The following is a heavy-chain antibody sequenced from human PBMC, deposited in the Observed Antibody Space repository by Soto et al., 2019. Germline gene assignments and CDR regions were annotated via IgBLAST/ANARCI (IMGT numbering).Heavy chain of an antibody. CDR3: VRQQYDFLVDP. J-gene: IGHJ5*02. Sequence: GSLRLSCAASGFSFRNYAMSWVRQAPGKGLEWISTLTGSSSNIYYADSVKGRFAISRDNSRNTLYLQMNSLTAEDTAVYYCVRQQYDFLVDPWGQGTLVTVSS. CDR1: GFSFRNYA. CDR2: LTGSSSNI. V-gene: IGHV3-23*01. D-gene: IGHD4-4*01.